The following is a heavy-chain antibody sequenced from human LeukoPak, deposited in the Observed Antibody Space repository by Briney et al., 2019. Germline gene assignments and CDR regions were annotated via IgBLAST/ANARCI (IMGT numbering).Heavy chain of an antibody. V-gene: IGHV4-4*07. CDR1: GGSISSYY. J-gene: IGHJ5*02. D-gene: IGHD4-4*01. Sequence: SETLSLTCTVSGGSISSYYWSWIRQPAGKGLEWIGRIYTTGSTNYNPSLKSRVTMSVDTSKNQFSLKLSSVTAADTAVYYCASVDSNNWFDPWGQGTLVTVSS. CDR3: ASVDSNNWFDP. CDR2: IYTTGST.